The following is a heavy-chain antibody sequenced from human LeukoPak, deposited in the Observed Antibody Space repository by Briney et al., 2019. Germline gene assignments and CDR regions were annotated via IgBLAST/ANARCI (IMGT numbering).Heavy chain of an antibody. J-gene: IGHJ5*02. V-gene: IGHV1-69*04. CDR2: IIPILGIA. CDR1: GGTFSSYA. CDR3: ASVYGGWFDP. Sequence: ASVKVSCKTSGGTFSSYAISWVRQAPGQGLEWMGRIIPILGIANYAQKFQGRVTITADKSTSTAYMELSSLRSEDTAVYYCASVYGGWFDPWGQGTLVTVSS. D-gene: IGHD4-23*01.